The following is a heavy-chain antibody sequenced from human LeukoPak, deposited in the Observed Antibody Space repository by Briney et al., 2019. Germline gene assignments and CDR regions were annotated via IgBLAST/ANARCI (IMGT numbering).Heavy chain of an antibody. D-gene: IGHD3-10*01. CDR2: IKYDGSEK. Sequence: PGGSLRLSCAASGLTFSNYWMSWVRQAPGKGLEWVANIKYDGSEKYYVDSVKGRFTISRDNARNSVYLQMNGLRAEDMAVYYCLIREVGWGQGTLVTVSS. CDR3: LIREVG. J-gene: IGHJ4*02. V-gene: IGHV3-7*03. CDR1: GLTFSNYW.